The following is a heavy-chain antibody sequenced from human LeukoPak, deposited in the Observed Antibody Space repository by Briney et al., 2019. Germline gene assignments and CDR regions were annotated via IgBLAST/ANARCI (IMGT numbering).Heavy chain of an antibody. V-gene: IGHV3-23*01. Sequence: PGGSLRLSCAASGFTFSGFAMSWVRRTPGKGLEWVSGISGSGDNTLYADSVKGRFTISRDNSKNTLYPEMNSLRAEDTAVYYCARERWWFDPWGQGTLVTVSS. CDR2: ISGSGDNT. CDR1: GFTFSGFA. D-gene: IGHD3-16*01. J-gene: IGHJ5*02. CDR3: ARERWWFDP.